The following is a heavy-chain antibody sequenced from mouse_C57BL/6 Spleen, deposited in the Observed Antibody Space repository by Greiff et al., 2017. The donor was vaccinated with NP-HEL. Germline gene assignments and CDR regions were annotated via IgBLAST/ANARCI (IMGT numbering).Heavy chain of an antibody. J-gene: IGHJ1*03. CDR2: IDPSDSYT. D-gene: IGHD2-5*01. V-gene: IGHV1-69*01. Sequence: QVQLQQPGAELVMPGASVKLSCKASGYTFTSYWMHWVKQRPGQGLEWIGEIDPSDSYTNYNQKFKGKSTLTVDTSSSTAYMQLSSLTSEDSAVYYCARPAYYSNDWYFDVWGTGTTVTVSS. CDR1: GYTFTSYW. CDR3: ARPAYYSNDWYFDV.